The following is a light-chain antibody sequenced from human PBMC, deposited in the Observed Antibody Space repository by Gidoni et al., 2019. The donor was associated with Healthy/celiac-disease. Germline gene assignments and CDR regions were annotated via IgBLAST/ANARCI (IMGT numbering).Light chain of an antibody. CDR2: GAS. CDR1: QSVSSSY. CDR3: QQYGSSSYT. V-gene: IGKV3-20*01. J-gene: IGKJ2*01. Sequence: DIVFTQPPGTLSLSPGERATLPCRASQSVSSSYLAWYQQKPGQAPRLLIYGASSRATGIPDRFSGSGSGTDFTLTISRLEPEDFAVYYCQQYGSSSYTFGQGTKLEIK.